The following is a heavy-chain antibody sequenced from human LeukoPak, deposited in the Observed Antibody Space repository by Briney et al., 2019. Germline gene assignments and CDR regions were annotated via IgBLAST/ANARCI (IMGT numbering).Heavy chain of an antibody. CDR2: ISGSGGST. Sequence: PGGSLRLSCAASGFTFSSYAMSWARQAPGKGLEWVSAISGSGGSTYYADSVKGRFTISRDNSKNTLYLQMNSLRAEDTAVYYCAKDGITIFGVPMGWFDPWGQGTLVTVSS. J-gene: IGHJ5*02. V-gene: IGHV3-23*01. CDR3: AKDGITIFGVPMGWFDP. D-gene: IGHD3-3*01. CDR1: GFTFSSYA.